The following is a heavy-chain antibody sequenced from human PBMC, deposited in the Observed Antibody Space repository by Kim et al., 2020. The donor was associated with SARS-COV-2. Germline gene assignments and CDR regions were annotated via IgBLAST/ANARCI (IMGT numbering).Heavy chain of an antibody. D-gene: IGHD2-2*02. V-gene: IGHV3-23*01. CDR2: MSAHGGTT. Sequence: GGSLRLSCAASGFTFSTYAMSWVRQAPGKGLEWVSCMSAHGGTTYYADSVKCRVYISGDETQNTLYLQVNSLRGEDTAVYYCAKLMTTSCYSAMDVWGQG. CDR3: AKLMTTSCYSAMDV. J-gene: IGHJ6*02. CDR1: GFTFSTYA.